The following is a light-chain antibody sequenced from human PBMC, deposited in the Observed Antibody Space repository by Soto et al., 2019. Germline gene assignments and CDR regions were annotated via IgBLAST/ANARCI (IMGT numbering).Light chain of an antibody. CDR1: QPVNTF. CDR2: DAS. J-gene: IGKJ2*03. Sequence: IQMTPATSTLSASVGDSVTISCRASQPVNTFLAWYQQKPGGAPKVVIFDASNLVSGVPSRLSGSGFGTEYTLSITSLQPDDIATYYCQQYKNYSYSFGQGTKLEIK. V-gene: IGKV1-5*01. CDR3: QQYKNYSYS.